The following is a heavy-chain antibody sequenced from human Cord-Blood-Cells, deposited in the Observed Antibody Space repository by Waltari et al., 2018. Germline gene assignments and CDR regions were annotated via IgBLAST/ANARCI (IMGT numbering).Heavy chain of an antibody. CDR3: ATRDPDYGGKGYYFDY. J-gene: IGHJ4*02. V-gene: IGHV1-69*02. Sequence: QVQLVQSGAAVKKPGPSVKVSCKASGGPLSSATTTWVRRAPAQGLEWMGRIIPILGIANYAKKFQGRVTITADKSTSTAYMGLSSLRSEDTAVYYCATRDPDYGGKGYYFDYWGQGTLVTVSS. D-gene: IGHD4-17*01. CDR1: GGPLSSAT. CDR2: IIPILGIA.